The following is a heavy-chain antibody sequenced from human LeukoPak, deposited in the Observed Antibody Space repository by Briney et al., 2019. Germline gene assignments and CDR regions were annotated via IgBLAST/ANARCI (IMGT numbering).Heavy chain of an antibody. D-gene: IGHD1-26*01. CDR3: ARVFTYSGSYHYYYYYYMDV. V-gene: IGHV4-38-2*02. CDR1: GYPIGSGYF. CDR2: FYHSGIT. J-gene: IGHJ6*03. Sequence: SETLSLTCTVSGYPIGSGYFWGWIRQPPGKGLEWIGSFYHSGITYYNPSLKSRVTISVDTSKNQFSLKLSSVTAADTAVYYCARVFTYSGSYHYYYYYYMDVWGKGTTVTVSS.